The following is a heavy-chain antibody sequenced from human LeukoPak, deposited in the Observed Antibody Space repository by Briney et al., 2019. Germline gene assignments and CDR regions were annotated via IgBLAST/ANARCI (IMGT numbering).Heavy chain of an antibody. J-gene: IGHJ4*02. D-gene: IGHD2/OR15-2a*01. CDR2: IFYSGNT. CDR3: ARGRLSPSAFRPFEH. Sequence: SETLSLTCRVSGDSITTSYWNWIRQPPGRGLEWIGSIFYSGNTKYNPALQSRVTISVDTSKNQFSLEVNSVTAADTAVYYCARGRLSPSAFRPFEHWGRGTLVTVSS. V-gene: IGHV4-59*01. CDR1: GDSITTSY.